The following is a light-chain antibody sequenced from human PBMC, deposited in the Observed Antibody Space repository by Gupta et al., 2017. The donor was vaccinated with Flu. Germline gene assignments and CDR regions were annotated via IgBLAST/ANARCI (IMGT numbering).Light chain of an antibody. J-gene: IGKJ4*01. CDR2: ETS. CDR1: QNVKSH. V-gene: IGKV3-11*01. CDR3: QQRSDWPLT. Sequence: VLTQSPATLSMSPGERATLSCRASQNVKSHLAWYQQKPGQAPRLLIYETSIRATGVPATFSGSGSVTAFSLTISNLEPEDFAVYFCQQRSDWPLTFGGGTKVEIK.